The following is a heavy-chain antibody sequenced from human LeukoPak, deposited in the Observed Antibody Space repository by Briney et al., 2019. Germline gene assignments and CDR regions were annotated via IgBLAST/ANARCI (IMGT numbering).Heavy chain of an antibody. CDR2: INTNTGNP. J-gene: IGHJ4*02. Sequence: ASVKVSCKASGYTFTSYGISWVRQAPGQGLEWMGWINTNTGNPTYAQGFTGRFVFSLDTSVSTAYLQISSLKAEDTAVYYCARGGAVSTVSYGSGSYPYYWGQGTLVTVSS. V-gene: IGHV7-4-1*02. CDR3: ARGGAVSTVSYGSGSYPYY. D-gene: IGHD3-10*01. CDR1: GYTFTSYG.